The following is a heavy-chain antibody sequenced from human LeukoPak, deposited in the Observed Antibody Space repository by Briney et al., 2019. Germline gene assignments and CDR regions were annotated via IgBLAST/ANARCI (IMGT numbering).Heavy chain of an antibody. D-gene: IGHD2-2*01. CDR2: IYSSGAT. V-gene: IGHV4-4*09. CDR1: GGSITTYN. CDR3: ARRTPGPQLDEYVAYSFDH. J-gene: IGHJ4*02. Sequence: PSETLSLICTVSGGSITTYNWIWIRQTPGQALEWIGHIYSSGATKYNPSLKSRATILLDTSKNQLSLKLSSVSAADTAVYYCARRTPGPQLDEYVAYSFDHWDQGTQVTVSS.